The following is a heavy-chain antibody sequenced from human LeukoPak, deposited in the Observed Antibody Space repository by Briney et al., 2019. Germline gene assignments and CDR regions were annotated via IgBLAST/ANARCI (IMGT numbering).Heavy chain of an antibody. D-gene: IGHD3-10*01. J-gene: IGHJ4*02. V-gene: IGHV1-18*01. CDR2: ISGYNGNT. Sequence: GASVKVSCKPSGYTFTTYGFSWVRQAPGQGLEWMGWISGYNGNTNYAQKLQGRVTMTTDTSTNTAYMELRSLRSDDTAVYYCARDRRSMVRGVNTLFDYWGQGTLVTVSS. CDR1: GYTFTTYG. CDR3: ARDRRSMVRGVNTLFDY.